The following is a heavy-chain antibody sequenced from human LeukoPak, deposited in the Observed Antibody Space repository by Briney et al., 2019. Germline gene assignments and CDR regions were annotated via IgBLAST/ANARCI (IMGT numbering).Heavy chain of an antibody. D-gene: IGHD5-12*01. Sequence: SETLSLTCTVSGGSISSYYWSWIRQPPGKGLEWIGYIYYSGSTNYNPSLKSRVTISVDTSKNQFSLKLSSVTAADTAVYYCARGEWLRPYYFDYWGQGTLVTVSS. CDR2: IYYSGST. J-gene: IGHJ4*02. V-gene: IGHV4-59*01. CDR3: ARGEWLRPYYFDY. CDR1: GGSISSYY.